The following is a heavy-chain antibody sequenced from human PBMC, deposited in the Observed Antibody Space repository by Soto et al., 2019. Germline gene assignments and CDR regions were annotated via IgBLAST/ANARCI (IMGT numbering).Heavy chain of an antibody. Sequence: DVQLVESGGGLVRPGGSLRLSCAASGFTFNIYSMNWVRQAPGKGLEWVSYISSSSSTIYHADSVKGRFTISRDNAKNSLYLETNSLRPEDTAVYYCVGIGGGSPGDYWGQGPLVTVSS. CDR1: GFTFNIYS. CDR2: ISSSSSTI. J-gene: IGHJ4*02. V-gene: IGHV3-48*01. CDR3: VGIGGGSPGDY.